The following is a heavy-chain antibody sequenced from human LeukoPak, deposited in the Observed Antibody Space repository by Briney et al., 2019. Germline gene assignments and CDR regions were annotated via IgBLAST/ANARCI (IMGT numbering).Heavy chain of an antibody. V-gene: IGHV1-2*02. CDR3: ASPQRGSGSYYSDY. Sequence: ASVKVSCKASGYTFTDYYMHWVRQAPGQGLEWMGWVNGNTGATLYAQKFQGRVTMSRDASITTAYMELRGLRSDDTAVYYCASPQRGSGSYYSDYWGQGTLITVSS. CDR2: VNGNTGAT. CDR1: GYTFTDYY. J-gene: IGHJ4*02. D-gene: IGHD3-10*01.